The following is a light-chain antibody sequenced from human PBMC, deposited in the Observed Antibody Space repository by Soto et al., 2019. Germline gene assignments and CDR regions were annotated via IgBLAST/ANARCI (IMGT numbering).Light chain of an antibody. J-gene: IGKJ4*01. V-gene: IGKV3-11*01. CDR1: QSVASN. CDR3: QQRSNWPSAS. CDR2: DAS. Sequence: EIVMTQSPATLSVSPGERATLSCRASQSVASNLAWYQQKPGQAPRLLIYDASNRATGIPARFSGSGSGTDFTLTISSLEPEDFAVYYCQQRSNWPSASFGGGTKVDIK.